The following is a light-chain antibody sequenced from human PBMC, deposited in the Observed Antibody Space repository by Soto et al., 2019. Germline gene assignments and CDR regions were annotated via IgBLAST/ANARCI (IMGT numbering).Light chain of an antibody. CDR1: QTVKY. CDR3: QQSDRAPLT. J-gene: IGKJ4*01. V-gene: IGKV1-39*01. CDR2: TAS. Sequence: DIQMTQSPSSLSASVGDRVTITCWASQTVKYLNWYQQIPGKAPKFLISTASILQSGVPSRFSGSGSGTEFSLTINTLQREDFATYYCQQSDRAPLTFGGGTKVEVK.